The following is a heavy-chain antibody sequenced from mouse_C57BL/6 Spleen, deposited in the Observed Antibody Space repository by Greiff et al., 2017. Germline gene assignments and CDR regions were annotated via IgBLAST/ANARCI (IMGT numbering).Heavy chain of an antibody. D-gene: IGHD2-2*01. V-gene: IGHV1-18*01. CDR3: ARERYGYDY. CDR1: GYTFTDYN. J-gene: IGHJ2*01. Sequence: EVQLQQSGPELVKPGASVKLPCKASGYTFTDYNMDWVKQSHGKSLEWIGDINPNNGGTIYDQKFKGKATLTVDKSSSTAYMELRSLTSEDTAVYYCARERYGYDYWGQGTTLTVSS. CDR2: INPNNGGT.